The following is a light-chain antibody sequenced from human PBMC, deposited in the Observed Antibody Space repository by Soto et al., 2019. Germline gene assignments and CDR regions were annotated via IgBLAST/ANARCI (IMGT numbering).Light chain of an antibody. V-gene: IGLV2-14*01. Sequence: QSVLTQPDSVSGSPGQSITISCTGTSSDVGGHNSVAWYQHNPGKAPKLVIHDVSYRPSGASNRFSGSKSGNTASLTISGLQAEDEADYYCSSYTSSSTLVFGTGTKLTVL. J-gene: IGLJ1*01. CDR1: SSDVGGHNS. CDR3: SSYTSSSTLV. CDR2: DVS.